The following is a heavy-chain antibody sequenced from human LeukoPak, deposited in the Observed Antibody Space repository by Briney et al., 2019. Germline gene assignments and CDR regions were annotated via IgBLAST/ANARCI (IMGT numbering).Heavy chain of an antibody. CDR3: ARGQTYYYDSSGYYSFGY. D-gene: IGHD3-22*01. CDR2: INHSGST. V-gene: IGHV4-34*01. J-gene: IGHJ4*02. CDR1: GGSFSGYY. Sequence: SETLSLTCAVYGGSFSGYYWSWIRQPPGKGLEWIGEINHSGSTNYNPSLKSRVTISVDTSKNQFSLKLSSVTAADTAVYYCARGQTYYYDSSGYYSFGYWGQGTLVTVSS.